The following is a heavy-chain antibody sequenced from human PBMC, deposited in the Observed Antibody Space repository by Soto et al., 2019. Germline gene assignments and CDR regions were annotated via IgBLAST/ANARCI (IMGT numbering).Heavy chain of an antibody. CDR3: ARHFTKTDYYFYMDV. V-gene: IGHV4-39*01. J-gene: IGHJ6*03. CDR1: GVSIGSTIYY. Sequence: QLQLQESGPGLVKPSETLSLACTVSGVSIGSTIYYWGWVRQPPGKGLEWIGTLYYSGSTYYNPSLKSRVTMSVDASKNHFSLRLSSVTAADTAVYYCARHFTKTDYYFYMDVWGKGTTVTVSS. CDR2: LYYSGST.